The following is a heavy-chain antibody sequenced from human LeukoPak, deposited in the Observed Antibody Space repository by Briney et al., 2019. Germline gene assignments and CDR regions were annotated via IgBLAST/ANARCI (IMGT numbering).Heavy chain of an antibody. Sequence: PGGSLRLSCAASGFIFSSYSMKWVRQAPGKGLEWVSSISSSSNYIYYADSVKGRFTISRDNAKNSLHLQMNSLRAEDTAVYYCARVSILIVPYYAFDIWGQGTMVTVSS. V-gene: IGHV3-21*01. CDR2: ISSSSNYI. CDR3: ARVSILIVPYYAFDI. CDR1: GFIFSSYS. D-gene: IGHD2/OR15-2a*01. J-gene: IGHJ3*02.